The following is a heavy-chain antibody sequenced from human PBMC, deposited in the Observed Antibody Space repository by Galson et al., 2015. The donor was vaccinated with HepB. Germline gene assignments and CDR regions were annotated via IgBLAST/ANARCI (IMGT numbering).Heavy chain of an antibody. CDR3: ARSSSWSSGGSCYSVPNAFDI. CDR1: GFTFSDYY. D-gene: IGHD2-15*01. Sequence: SLRLSCAASGFTFSDYYMNWVRQAPGKGLEWVSSISSSSTIYYADSAKGRFTISRDNAKNSLYLQMNSLRAEDTAVYYCARSSSWSSGGSCYSVPNAFDIWGQGTMVTVSS. J-gene: IGHJ3*02. V-gene: IGHV3-69-1*01. CDR2: ISSSSTI.